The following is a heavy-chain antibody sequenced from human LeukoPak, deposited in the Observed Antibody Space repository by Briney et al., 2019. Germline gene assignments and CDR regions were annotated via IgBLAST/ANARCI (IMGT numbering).Heavy chain of an antibody. V-gene: IGHV3-30*18. CDR2: VSYDGSNR. D-gene: IGHD5-12*01. Sequence: GGSLRLSCAASGFSFRSYGMHWVRQAPGKGLEWVAIVSYDGSNRYYADPVKGRVTISRDNSKSTMYLQMDSLRAEDTAVYYCAKGRTQSGYDLDYWGQGTLVTVSS. CDR1: GFSFRSYG. J-gene: IGHJ4*02. CDR3: AKGRTQSGYDLDY.